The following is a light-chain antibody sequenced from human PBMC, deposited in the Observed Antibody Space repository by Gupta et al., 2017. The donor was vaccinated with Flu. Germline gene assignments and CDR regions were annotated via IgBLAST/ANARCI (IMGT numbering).Light chain of an antibody. Sequence: HVLIQPPSALVAPGQTARITCGGNNIAINGGHWYQQKPGQAPVLVVDDERDRPSGIPGRCSDSNSGDKATLIISRVEAGDEADDYCQVWDSSIDHVVFGGGTKLPV. J-gene: IGLJ2*01. V-gene: IGLV3-21*02. CDR1: NIAING. CDR3: QVWDSSIDHVV. CDR2: DER.